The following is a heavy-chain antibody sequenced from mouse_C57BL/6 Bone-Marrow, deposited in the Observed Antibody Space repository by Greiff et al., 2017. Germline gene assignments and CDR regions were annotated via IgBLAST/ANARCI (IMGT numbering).Heavy chain of an antibody. CDR1: GFTFSSYA. CDR2: ISDGGSYT. CDR3: ASPLGEDY. D-gene: IGHD4-1*01. J-gene: IGHJ4*01. V-gene: IGHV5-4*03. Sequence: EVKLVESGGGLVKPGGSLKLSCAASGFTFSSYAMSWVRQTPEKRLEWVATISDGGSYTYYPDNVKGRFTISRDNAKNNLYLQMSHLKSEDTAMYYCASPLGEDYWGQGTSVTVSS.